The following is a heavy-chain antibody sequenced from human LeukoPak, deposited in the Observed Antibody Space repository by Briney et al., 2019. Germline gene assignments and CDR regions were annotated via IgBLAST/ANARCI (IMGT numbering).Heavy chain of an antibody. Sequence: PGGSLRLSCAASGFTVSSNYMSWVRQAPGKGLEWVSVIYSGGSTYYADSVKGRFTISRDNSKNTLYLQMNSLGAEDTAVYYCARKSPYSSSYYSWGQGTLVTVSS. J-gene: IGHJ4*02. V-gene: IGHV3-66*01. CDR2: IYSGGST. CDR3: ARKSPYSSSYYS. D-gene: IGHD6-6*01. CDR1: GFTVSSNY.